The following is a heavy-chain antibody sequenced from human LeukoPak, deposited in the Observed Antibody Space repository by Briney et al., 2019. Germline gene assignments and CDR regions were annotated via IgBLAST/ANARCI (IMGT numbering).Heavy chain of an antibody. CDR1: GGSISSGSYY. V-gene: IGHV4-61*02. CDR3: ARSSPVGATFYFDY. D-gene: IGHD1-26*01. Sequence: SETLSLTCTVSGGSISSGSYYWSWIRQPAGKGLEWIGRIYTSGSTNYNPSLKRRFTISVDTSKTQFSLKLSPVTAADTAVYYCARSSPVGATFYFDYWGQGTLVTVSS. CDR2: IYTSGST. J-gene: IGHJ4*02.